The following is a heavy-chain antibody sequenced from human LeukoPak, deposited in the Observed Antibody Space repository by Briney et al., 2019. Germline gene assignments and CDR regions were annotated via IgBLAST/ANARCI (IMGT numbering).Heavy chain of an antibody. J-gene: IGHJ3*02. CDR3: TTSGNPSLIDI. V-gene: IGHV3-33*01. CDR1: GFTFSSYG. D-gene: IGHD1-26*01. Sequence: GRSLRLSCAASGFTFSSYGMHWVRQAPGKGLEWVAVIWYDGSNKYYADSVKGRFTISRDDSKNTLYLQMNSLKTEDTAVYYCTTSGNPSLIDIWGQGTMVTVSS. CDR2: IWYDGSNK.